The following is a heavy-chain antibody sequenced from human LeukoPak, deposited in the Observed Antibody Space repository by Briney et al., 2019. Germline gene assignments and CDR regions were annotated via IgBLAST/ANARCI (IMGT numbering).Heavy chain of an antibody. D-gene: IGHD5-12*01. CDR2: IYYSGST. CDR1: GGSITSGEYY. Sequence: PSETLSLTCTVSGGSITSGEYYWSWIRQPPGKGLEWIGYIYYSGSTYYNPSLKTRVTISVDTSKNQFSLKLSSVAAADTAVYYCARSPNSGYDPFDYWGPGTLVTVSS. CDR3: ARSPNSGYDPFDY. J-gene: IGHJ4*02. V-gene: IGHV4-30-4*01.